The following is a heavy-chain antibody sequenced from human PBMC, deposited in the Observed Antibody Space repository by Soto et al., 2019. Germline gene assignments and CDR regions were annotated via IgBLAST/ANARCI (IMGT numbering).Heavy chain of an antibody. CDR1: GGSFGSRAYY. CDR3: SRRAPEGFDP. CDR2: INSSGRT. J-gene: IGHJ5*02. V-gene: IGHV4-39*01. Sequence: PSETLSLTCTVSGGSFGSRAYYWGWIRRAPGKGLEWIGSINSSGRTFPNPSLKSRVTLSVDTSKNQFSLKLTSVTAADTALYYCSRRAPEGFDPWGQGTLVTVSS.